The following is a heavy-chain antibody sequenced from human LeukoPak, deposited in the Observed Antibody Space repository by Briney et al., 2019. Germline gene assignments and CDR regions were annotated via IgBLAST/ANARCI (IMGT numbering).Heavy chain of an antibody. CDR2: IYYGEGT. Sequence: SETLSLTCTVSGGSISSYYCIWIRQPPGKGLEWIGYIYYGEGTNSNPSLKSRVTVSLDEPNNQFSLKLTSVTAADTAVYYCATSKYSGAWYGFDSWGQGNLVTVSS. V-gene: IGHV4-59*08. D-gene: IGHD2-8*02. J-gene: IGHJ4*02. CDR1: GGSISSYY. CDR3: ATSKYSGAWYGFDS.